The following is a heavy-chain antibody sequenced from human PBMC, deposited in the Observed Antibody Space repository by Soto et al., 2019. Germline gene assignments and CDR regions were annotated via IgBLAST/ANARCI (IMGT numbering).Heavy chain of an antibody. Sequence: ASVKVSCKASGYTFTSYGISWVRQAPGQGLEWMGWISAYNGNTNYAQKLQGRVTMTTDTSTSTAYMELRSLRSDDTAVYYCAGVWPNRGWFDPWGQGTLVTVSS. D-gene: IGHD2-21*01. CDR3: AGVWPNRGWFDP. CDR1: GYTFTSYG. CDR2: ISAYNGNT. V-gene: IGHV1-18*01. J-gene: IGHJ5*02.